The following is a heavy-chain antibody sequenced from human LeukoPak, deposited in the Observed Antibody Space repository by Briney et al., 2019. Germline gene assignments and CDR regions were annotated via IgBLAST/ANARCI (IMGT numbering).Heavy chain of an antibody. J-gene: IGHJ6*04. CDR3: ARDTDYGDYYYGMDV. V-gene: IGHV3-43D*04. D-gene: IGHD4-17*01. CDR2: ISWDGGST. Sequence: GGSLRLSCAASGFSFDDYAMHGVRQAPGKGLEWVSLISWDGGSTYYADSVKGRFTISRDNSKNSLYLQMNSLRAEDTALYYCARDTDYGDYYYGMDVWGKGTTVTVSS. CDR1: GFSFDDYA.